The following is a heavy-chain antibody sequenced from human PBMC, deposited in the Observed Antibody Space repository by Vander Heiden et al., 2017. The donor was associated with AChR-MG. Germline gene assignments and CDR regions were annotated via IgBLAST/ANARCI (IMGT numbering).Heavy chain of an antibody. V-gene: IGHV4-34*01. Sequence: QVQLQQWGAGLLKPSETLSLTCAVYGGPFSGYYWSWIRRPPGKGLEWIGEINHSGSTNYNPSLKSRVTISVDTSKNQFSLKLSSVTAADTAVYYCARGSTYSSSWYRRFDPWGQGTLVTVSS. CDR1: GGPFSGYY. D-gene: IGHD6-13*01. J-gene: IGHJ5*02. CDR2: INHSGST. CDR3: ARGSTYSSSWYRRFDP.